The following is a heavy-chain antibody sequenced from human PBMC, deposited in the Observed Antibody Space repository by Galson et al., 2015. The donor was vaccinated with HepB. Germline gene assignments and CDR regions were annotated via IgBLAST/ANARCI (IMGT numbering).Heavy chain of an antibody. Sequence: SLRLSCAASGLIVSGNYMSWVRQAPGKGLEWVSLIYSDDSTEHADSVKGRFTISRDISRNTLFLQMNSLRAEDTAVYYCTRTSFNVGFDIWGQGTMVTVSS. CDR1: GLIVSGNY. J-gene: IGHJ3*02. D-gene: IGHD2-15*01. V-gene: IGHV3-66*01. CDR2: IYSDDST. CDR3: TRTSFNVGFDI.